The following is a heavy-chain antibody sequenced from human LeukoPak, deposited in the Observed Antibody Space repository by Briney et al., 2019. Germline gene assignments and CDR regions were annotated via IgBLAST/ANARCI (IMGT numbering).Heavy chain of an antibody. CDR3: AREEILTGRDFYFDY. Sequence: SGTLSLTCTVSGGSISSGGYYWSWIRQHPGKGLEWIGYIYYSGSTYYNPSLKSRVTISVDTSKNQFSLKLSSVTAADTAVYYCAREEILTGRDFYFDYWGQGTLVTVSS. CDR2: IYYSGST. V-gene: IGHV4-31*03. CDR1: GGSISSGGYY. D-gene: IGHD3-9*01. J-gene: IGHJ4*02.